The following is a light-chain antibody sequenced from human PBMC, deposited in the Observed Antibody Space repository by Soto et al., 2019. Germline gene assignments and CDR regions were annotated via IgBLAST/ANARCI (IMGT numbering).Light chain of an antibody. J-gene: IGKJ1*01. CDR3: QPYKT. CDR1: QSVSSSY. Sequence: EIVLTQSPGTLSLSPGERATLSCRASQSVSSSYLAWFQQKPGQAPRVLIYGASSRATGIPDRFSGSGSGTDFTLTISRLEAEDCAVYYCQPYKTFGQGTKVEIK. CDR2: GAS. V-gene: IGKV3-20*01.